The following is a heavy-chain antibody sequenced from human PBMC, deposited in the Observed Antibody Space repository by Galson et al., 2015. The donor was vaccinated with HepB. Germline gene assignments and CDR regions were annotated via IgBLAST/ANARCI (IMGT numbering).Heavy chain of an antibody. V-gene: IGHV1-2*02. CDR3: ARATADSSSATGGY. J-gene: IGHJ4*02. Sequence: SVKVSCKASGYTFTGYYMHWVRQAPGQGLEWMGWINPNSGGTNYAQKFQGRVTMTRDTSISTAYMELSRLRSDDTAVYYCARATADSSSATGGYWGQGTLVTVSS. D-gene: IGHD6-6*01. CDR2: INPNSGGT. CDR1: GYTFTGYY.